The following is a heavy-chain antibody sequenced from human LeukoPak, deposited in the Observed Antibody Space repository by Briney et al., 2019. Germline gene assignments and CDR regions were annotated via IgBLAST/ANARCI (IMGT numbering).Heavy chain of an antibody. V-gene: IGHV4-34*01. J-gene: IGHJ4*02. CDR2: INHSGST. Sequence: SETLSLTCAVYGGSFSGYYWSWIRQPPGKGLEWIGEINHSGSTNYNPSLKSRVTISVDTSKNQFSLKLSSVTAADTAVYYCARGGRYDYVWGSYRYEAFDYWGQGTLVTVSS. D-gene: IGHD3-16*02. CDR3: ARGGRYDYVWGSYRYEAFDY. CDR1: GGSFSGYY.